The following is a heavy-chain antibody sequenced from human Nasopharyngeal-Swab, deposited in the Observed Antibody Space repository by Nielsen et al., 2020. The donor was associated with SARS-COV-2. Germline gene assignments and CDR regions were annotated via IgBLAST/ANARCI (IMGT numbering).Heavy chain of an antibody. J-gene: IGHJ6*02. Sequence: GESPKISCAASGFTFSSYSMNWVRQAPGKGLEWVSSISSSSSYIYYADSVKGRFTISRDNAKNSLYLQMNSLRAEDTAVYYCARDIPLHYYGMGVWGQGTTVTVSS. D-gene: IGHD2-21*01. CDR2: ISSSSSYI. CDR3: ARDIPLHYYGMGV. CDR1: GFTFSSYS. V-gene: IGHV3-21*01.